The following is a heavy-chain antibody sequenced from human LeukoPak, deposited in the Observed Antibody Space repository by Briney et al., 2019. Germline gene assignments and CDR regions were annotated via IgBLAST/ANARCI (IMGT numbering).Heavy chain of an antibody. J-gene: IGHJ4*02. CDR3: ARDLTHRRNYDNSGYQIVSAF. D-gene: IGHD3-22*01. CDR1: GFTFSSYA. CDR2: ISYDGSNK. V-gene: IGHV3-30*04. Sequence: GGSLRLSCAASGFTFSSYAMHWVRQAPGKGLEWVAVISYDGSNKYYADSAKGRFTISRDNSKNTLYLQMNSLRAEDTAVYYCARDLTHRRNYDNSGYQIVSAFWGQGSLVTVSS.